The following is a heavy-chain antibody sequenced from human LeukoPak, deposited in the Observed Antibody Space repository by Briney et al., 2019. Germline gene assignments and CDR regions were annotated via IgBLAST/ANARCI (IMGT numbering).Heavy chain of an antibody. CDR1: GFTFSDYY. J-gene: IGHJ4*02. D-gene: IGHD5-24*01. Sequence: GGSLRLSCAASGFTFSDYYMSWIRQAPGKGLEWVSYISRGGSTIYYADSVKGRFTISRDNAKNSLYLQMNSLRAEDTAVYYCARGDGYNSYYFDYWGQGTLVTVSS. V-gene: IGHV3-11*04. CDR3: ARGDGYNSYYFDY. CDR2: ISRGGSTI.